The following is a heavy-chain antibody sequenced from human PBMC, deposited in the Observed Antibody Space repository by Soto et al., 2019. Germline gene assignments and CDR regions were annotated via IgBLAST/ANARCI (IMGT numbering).Heavy chain of an antibody. CDR2: IWYDGSNK. Sequence: ESGGGVVQPGRSLRLSCAASGFTFSSYGMHWVRQAPGKGLEWVAVIWYDGSNKYYADSVKGRFTISRDNSKNTLYLQMNSLRAEDTAVYYCARDHLPTYYYDSSGYPTDYWGQGTLVTVSS. D-gene: IGHD3-22*01. V-gene: IGHV3-33*01. CDR3: ARDHLPTYYYDSSGYPTDY. CDR1: GFTFSSYG. J-gene: IGHJ4*02.